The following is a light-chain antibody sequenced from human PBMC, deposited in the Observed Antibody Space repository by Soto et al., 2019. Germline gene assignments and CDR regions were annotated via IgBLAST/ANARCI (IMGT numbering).Light chain of an antibody. Sequence: EIVLTQSPGTRSLSPGERATLSCRARQSVSSSYLARYQQKPGQAPRLLIYGASSRATGIPDRFSGSGSGTDFTLTISRREPEDFAVYYCQQYGSSPPRYTFGQGTKLEIK. CDR1: QSVSSSY. V-gene: IGKV3-20*01. CDR2: GAS. J-gene: IGKJ2*01. CDR3: QQYGSSPPRYT.